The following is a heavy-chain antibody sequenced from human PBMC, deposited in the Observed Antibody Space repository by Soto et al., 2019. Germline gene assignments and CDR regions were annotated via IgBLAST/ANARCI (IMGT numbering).Heavy chain of an antibody. CDR3: ARVDQYSSSWYLGNGQTKYYFDY. D-gene: IGHD6-13*01. CDR1: GYTFTSYG. CDR2: ISAYNGNT. Sequence: ASVKVSCKASGYTFTSYGISWVRQAPGQGLEWMGWISAYNGNTNYAQKLQGRVTMTTDTSTSTAYMELRSPRSDDTAVYYCARVDQYSSSWYLGNGQTKYYFDYWGREPWSPSPQ. V-gene: IGHV1-18*01. J-gene: IGHJ4*02.